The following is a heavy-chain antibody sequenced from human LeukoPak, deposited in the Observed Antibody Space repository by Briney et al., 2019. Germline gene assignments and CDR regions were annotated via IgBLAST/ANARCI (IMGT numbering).Heavy chain of an antibody. Sequence: PSETLSLTCAVSGGSISSGGYSWSWIRQPPGKGLEWIGYIYHSRSTYYNPSLKSRVTISVDRSKNQFSLKLSSVTAADTAVYYCARERGYCSGGSCYSEGLFGYWGQGTLVTVSS. D-gene: IGHD2-15*01. J-gene: IGHJ4*02. CDR2: IYHSRST. CDR1: GGSISSGGYS. CDR3: ARERGYCSGGSCYSEGLFGY. V-gene: IGHV4-30-2*01.